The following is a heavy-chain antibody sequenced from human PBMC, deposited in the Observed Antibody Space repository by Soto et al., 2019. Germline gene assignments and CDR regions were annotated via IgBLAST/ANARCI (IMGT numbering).Heavy chain of an antibody. CDR1: GYMFNSYG. Sequence: QVQLVQSGAEVKKRGASVKVSCKASGYMFNSYGMSWLRQAPGQGLEWIGWISGYNGKTDLAQKFQGRVTMTTEASTSTVYRELTSLRFDDAALYYCARDETYTAGWYFEHWGQGTLVTVPS. D-gene: IGHD6-19*01. J-gene: IGHJ4*02. V-gene: IGHV1-18*01. CDR3: ARDETYTAGWYFEH. CDR2: ISGYNGKT.